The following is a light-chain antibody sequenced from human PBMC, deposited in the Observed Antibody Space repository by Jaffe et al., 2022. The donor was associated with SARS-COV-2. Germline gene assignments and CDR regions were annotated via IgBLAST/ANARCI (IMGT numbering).Light chain of an antibody. J-gene: IGLJ1*01. CDR2: EVS. V-gene: IGLV2-8*01. CDR1: SSDVGAYKY. CDR3: SSYAGSNTYV. Sequence: QSALTQPPSASGSPGQSVTISCTGTSSDVGAYKYVSWYQHHPGKAPRLMIYEVSKRPSGVPDRFSGSKSGNTASLTVSGLQAEDEADYYCSSYAGSNTYVFGTGTTVTVL.